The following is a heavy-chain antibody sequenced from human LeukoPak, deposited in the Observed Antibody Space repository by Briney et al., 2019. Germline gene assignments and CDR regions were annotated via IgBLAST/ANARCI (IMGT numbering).Heavy chain of an antibody. D-gene: IGHD6-13*01. J-gene: IGHJ4*02. V-gene: IGHV3-9*01. Sequence: GRSLRLSCAASGFTFDDYAKHWVRQAPGKGLEWVSGISWNSGSIGYADSVKGRFTISRDNAKNSLYLQMNSLRAEDTALYYCAKDIKYSSSWYYSYFDYWGQGTLVTVSS. CDR1: GFTFDDYA. CDR3: AKDIKYSSSWYYSYFDY. CDR2: ISWNSGSI.